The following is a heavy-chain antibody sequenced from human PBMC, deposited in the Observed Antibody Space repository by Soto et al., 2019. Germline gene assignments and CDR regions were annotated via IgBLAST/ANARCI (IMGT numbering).Heavy chain of an antibody. CDR2: ISYDGSNK. D-gene: IGHD3-10*01. CDR3: AKGLNYYGSGSYYALNFDY. V-gene: IGHV3-30*18. J-gene: IGHJ4*02. CDR1: GFTFSSYG. Sequence: GGSLRLSCAASGFTFSSYGMHWVRQAPGKGLEWVAVISYDGSNKYYADSVKGRFTISRDNSKNTLYLQMNSLRAEDTAVYYCAKGLNYYGSGSYYALNFDYWGQGT.